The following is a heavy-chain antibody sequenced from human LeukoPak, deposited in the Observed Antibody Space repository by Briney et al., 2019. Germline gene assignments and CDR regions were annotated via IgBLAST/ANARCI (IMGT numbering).Heavy chain of an antibody. CDR2: IKSKTDGGTT. D-gene: IGHD3-16*01. CDR1: GFTVSSNY. V-gene: IGHV3-15*01. J-gene: IGHJ4*02. Sequence: GSLRLSCAASGFTVSSNYMSWVRQAPGKGLEWVGRIKSKTDGGTTDYAAPVKGRFTISRDDSKNTLYLQMNSLKTEDTAVYYCTTEGGDLCRMCDTDYWGQGTLVTVSS. CDR3: TTEGGDLCRMCDTDY.